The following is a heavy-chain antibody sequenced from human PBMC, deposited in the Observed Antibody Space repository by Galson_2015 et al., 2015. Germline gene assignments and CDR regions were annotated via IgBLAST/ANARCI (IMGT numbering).Heavy chain of an antibody. V-gene: IGHV4-39*01. Sequence: SEPLSLTCTVSGGSISSSSYYWGWLRQPPGKGLEWIGSIYYSGSTYYNPSLKIRVTISVDTSKNQFSLKLISVTAADTAVYYCAKPTGTPMGPFWFDPWGQGTLVTVSS. D-gene: IGHD5-18*01. CDR3: AKPTGTPMGPFWFDP. CDR2: IYYSGST. J-gene: IGHJ5*02. CDR1: GGSISSSSYY.